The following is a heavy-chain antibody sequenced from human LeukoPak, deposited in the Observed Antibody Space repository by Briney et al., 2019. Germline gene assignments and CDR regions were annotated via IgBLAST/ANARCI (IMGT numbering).Heavy chain of an antibody. Sequence: ASVKVSCKASGYTFTSYDINWVRQATGQGLEWMGWMNPNSGNTGYAQKFQGRVTITRNTSISTAYMELSSLRSEDTAVYYCARVFDILTGYSWFDPWGQGTLVTVSS. V-gene: IGHV1-8*03. CDR2: MNPNSGNT. D-gene: IGHD3-9*01. J-gene: IGHJ5*02. CDR3: ARVFDILTGYSWFDP. CDR1: GYTFTSYD.